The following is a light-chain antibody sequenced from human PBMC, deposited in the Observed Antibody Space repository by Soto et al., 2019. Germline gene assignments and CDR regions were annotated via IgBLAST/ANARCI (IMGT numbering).Light chain of an antibody. CDR1: SSDVGGYNY. CDR3: RSYVSSSTLV. J-gene: IGLJ2*01. CDR2: DVS. Sequence: QSALTQPASVSGSPGQSVTISCTGTSSDVGGYNYVSWYQQHPGKAPKLMIYDVSKRPSGVANRFSGSKSGNTASLTISGLQAEEEDDYYCRSYVSSSTLVFGGGTKLTVL. V-gene: IGLV2-14*01.